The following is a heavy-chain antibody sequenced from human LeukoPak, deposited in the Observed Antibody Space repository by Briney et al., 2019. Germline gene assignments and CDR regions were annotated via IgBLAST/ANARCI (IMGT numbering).Heavy chain of an antibody. D-gene: IGHD1-7*01. J-gene: IGHJ6*03. CDR2: IVPIFDRT. CDR3: SATTFQSYFYYMDV. CDR1: GGTFSDFG. Sequence: SVKVSCKASGGTFSDFGFNWVRQAPGQGLEWMGGIVPIFDRTNYALRFQGRVTITTGESTCTAYMELSSLRSEDTAVYYCSATTFQSYFYYMDVWGKGTTDTVSS. V-gene: IGHV1-69*05.